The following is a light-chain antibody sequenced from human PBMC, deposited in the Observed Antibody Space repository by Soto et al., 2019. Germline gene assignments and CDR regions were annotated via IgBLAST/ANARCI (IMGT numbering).Light chain of an antibody. CDR2: EVT. Sequence: SVLTQPASVSGSPGQSITISCTGTSSDVGVYNYVSWYQQHPGKAPKLMIYEVTNRPSGVSNRFSGSKSGNTASLTISGLQAEDEADYYCSSYTSSSTLPYVFGTGTKVTVL. CDR1: SSDVGVYNY. CDR3: SSYTSSSTLPYV. V-gene: IGLV2-14*01. J-gene: IGLJ1*01.